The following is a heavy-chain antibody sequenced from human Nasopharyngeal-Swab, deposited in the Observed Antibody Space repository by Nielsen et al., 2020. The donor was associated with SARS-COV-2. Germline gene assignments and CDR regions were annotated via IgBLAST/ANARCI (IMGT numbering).Heavy chain of an antibody. Sequence: SETLSLTCAVYGGAFSGYYWSWIRQPPGKGLEWIGEINHSGSTNYNPSLKSRVTISVDTSKNQFYLKLSSVTAADTAVYYCARGSPPGVVPAALGVIFYYYYYMDVWGKGTTVTVSS. CDR1: GGAFSGYY. CDR3: ARGSPPGVVPAALGVIFYYYYYMDV. J-gene: IGHJ6*03. D-gene: IGHD2-2*01. V-gene: IGHV4-34*01. CDR2: INHSGST.